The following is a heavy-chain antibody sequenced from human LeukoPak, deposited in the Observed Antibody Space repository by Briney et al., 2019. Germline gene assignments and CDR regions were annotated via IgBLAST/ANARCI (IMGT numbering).Heavy chain of an antibody. J-gene: IGHJ4*02. CDR2: IQYDGSNK. CDR1: GFTFSSYG. Sequence: PGGSLRLSCAASGFTFSSYGMHWVRQAPGKGLEWVAFIQYDGSNKYYADSVKGRFTISRDNSKNTLYLQMNSLRAEDTAVYYCAKALYYYDSSGYYRGFDYWGQGALVTVSS. D-gene: IGHD3-22*01. CDR3: AKALYYYDSSGYYRGFDY. V-gene: IGHV3-30*02.